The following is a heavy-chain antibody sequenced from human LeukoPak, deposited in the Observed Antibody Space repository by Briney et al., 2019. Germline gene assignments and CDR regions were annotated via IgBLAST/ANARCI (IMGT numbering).Heavy chain of an antibody. CDR3: ARARGRYIDFLDY. CDR1: GGSISSNYY. CDR2: FFYSGST. Sequence: SETLSLTCTVSGGSISSNYYWGWIRQPPGKGLEWIVCFFYSGSTYYNPSLKSRVTISVDTSKNQFSLRLTSVTAADTAVYYCARARGRYIDFLDYWGQGTLITVSP. J-gene: IGHJ4*02. V-gene: IGHV4-39*02. D-gene: IGHD3-9*01.